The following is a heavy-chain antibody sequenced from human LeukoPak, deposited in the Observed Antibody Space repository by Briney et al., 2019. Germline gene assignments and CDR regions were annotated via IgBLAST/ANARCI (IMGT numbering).Heavy chain of an antibody. Sequence: PSETLSLTCTVSGGSISSYYWSWIRQPPGKGLEWIGYIYYSGSTNYNPSLKSRVTISVDTSKNQFSLKLSPVTAADTAVYYCARVGGSNYYYYGMDVWGQGTTVTVSS. CDR3: ARVGGSNYYYYGMDV. J-gene: IGHJ6*02. CDR1: GGSISSYY. V-gene: IGHV4-59*01. CDR2: IYYSGST. D-gene: IGHD3-10*01.